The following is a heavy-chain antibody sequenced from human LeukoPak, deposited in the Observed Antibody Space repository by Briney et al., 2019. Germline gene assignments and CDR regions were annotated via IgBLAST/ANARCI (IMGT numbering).Heavy chain of an antibody. D-gene: IGHD5-12*01. CDR1: GGSFSGYY. Sequence: KPSETLSLTCAVYGGSFSGYYWSWIRQPPGKGLEWIGEINHSGSTNYNPSLKSRVTISVDTSKNQFSVKLRSVTAADTDVYYCARANRGYSGYNRGVFDYWGQGTLVTVSS. CDR3: ARANRGYSGYNRGVFDY. J-gene: IGHJ4*02. CDR2: INHSGST. V-gene: IGHV4-34*01.